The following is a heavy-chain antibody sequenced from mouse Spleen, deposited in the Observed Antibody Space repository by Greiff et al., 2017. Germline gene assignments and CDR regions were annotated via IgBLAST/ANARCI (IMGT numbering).Heavy chain of an antibody. CDR3: ARDGNYLYYFDY. CDR1: GYSFTGYY. J-gene: IGHJ2*01. Sequence: EVQLQESGPELVKPGASVKISCKASGYSFTGYYMNWVKQSPEKSLEWIGEINPSTGGTTYNQKFKAKATLTVDKSSSSAYMQLKSLTSEDSAVYYCARDGNYLYYFDYWGQGTTLTVSS. D-gene: IGHD2-1*01. V-gene: IGHV1-42*01. CDR2: INPSTGGT.